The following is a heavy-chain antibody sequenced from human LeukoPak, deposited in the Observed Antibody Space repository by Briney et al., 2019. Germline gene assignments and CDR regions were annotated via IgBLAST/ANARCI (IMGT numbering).Heavy chain of an antibody. Sequence: SETLSLTCTVSGGSISSYYWSWIRQPAGKGLEWIGRIYTSGSTNYNASLKSRVSMSVDTSKNQFSLKLSTVTAADTAVFYCARENSGSYGEFDYWGQGTLVTVSS. CDR2: IYTSGST. V-gene: IGHV4-4*07. D-gene: IGHD1-26*01. J-gene: IGHJ4*02. CDR1: GGSISSYY. CDR3: ARENSGSYGEFDY.